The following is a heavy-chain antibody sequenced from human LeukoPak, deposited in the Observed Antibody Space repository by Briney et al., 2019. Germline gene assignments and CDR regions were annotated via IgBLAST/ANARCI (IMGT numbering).Heavy chain of an antibody. V-gene: IGHV5-51*01. D-gene: IGHD1-26*01. CDR1: GYSFTNYW. J-gene: IGHJ4*02. CDR3: ARNSGNYYRAYFDY. CDR2: IYPGDSDT. Sequence: GESLKISCKGSGYSFTNYWIGWVRQMPGKGLEWMGVIYPGDSDTRYSPSFQGQAPISADNSISTAYLQWSSLKASDTAMYYCARNSGNYYRAYFDYWGQGTLVTVSS.